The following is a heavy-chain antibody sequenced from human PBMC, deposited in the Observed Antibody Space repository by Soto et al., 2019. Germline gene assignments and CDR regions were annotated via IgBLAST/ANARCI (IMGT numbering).Heavy chain of an antibody. J-gene: IGHJ5*02. CDR1: GGSFSGYY. CDR3: ARGNYYCSGSYYAPIGWFDP. D-gene: IGHD3-10*01. Sequence: QVQLQQWGAGLLKPSETLSLTCAVYGGSFSGYYWSWIRQPPGKGLEWIGEINHSGSTNYNPSLKSRVNTSVDTSKNLFSLKLSSVTAADTAVYYGARGNYYCSGSYYAPIGWFDPWGQGTLVTVSS. V-gene: IGHV4-34*01. CDR2: INHSGST.